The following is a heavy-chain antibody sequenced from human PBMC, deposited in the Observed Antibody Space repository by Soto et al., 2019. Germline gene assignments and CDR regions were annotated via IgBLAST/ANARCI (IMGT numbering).Heavy chain of an antibody. V-gene: IGHV1-69*13. CDR2: IIPIFGSA. CDR3: AKDGGKDGYFGNWFDP. J-gene: IGHJ5*02. CDR1: GYTFKNYG. Sequence: SVKVSCKASGYTFKNYGIKWVRQAPGQGLEWLGRIIPIFGSANYAQKFQGRVTITADESTTTAYMELSSLRSDDTAVYYCAKDGGKDGYFGNWFDPWGQGTLVTVSS. D-gene: IGHD5-12*01.